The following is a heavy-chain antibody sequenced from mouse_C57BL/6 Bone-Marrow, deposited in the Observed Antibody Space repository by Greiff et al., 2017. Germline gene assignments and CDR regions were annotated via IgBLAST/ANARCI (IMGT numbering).Heavy chain of an antibody. V-gene: IGHV7-3*01. CDR1: GFTFTDYY. Sequence: DVKLQESGGGLVQPGGSLSLSCAASGFTFTDYYMSWVRQPPGKALEWLGFIRNKANGYTTEYSASVKGRFTISSDNSQSILYLQMNALRAEDSATYYCARSTTVVATDWYFDVWGTGTTVTVSS. CDR3: ARSTTVVATDWYFDV. D-gene: IGHD1-1*01. J-gene: IGHJ1*03. CDR2: IRNKANGYTT.